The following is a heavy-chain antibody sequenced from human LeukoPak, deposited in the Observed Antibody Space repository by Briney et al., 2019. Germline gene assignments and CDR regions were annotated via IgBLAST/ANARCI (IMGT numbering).Heavy chain of an antibody. J-gene: IGHJ4*02. V-gene: IGHV4-34*01. CDR1: GGSFSGYY. D-gene: IGHD2-2*01. CDR3: ARGSSLLPAAIYPFDY. Sequence: PSETLSLTCAVYGGSFSGYYWSWIRQPPGKGLEWIGEINHSGSTNYNPSLKSRVTISVDTSKNQFSLKLSSVTAADTAVYYCARGSSLLPAAIYPFDYWGQGTLVTVSS. CDR2: INHSGST.